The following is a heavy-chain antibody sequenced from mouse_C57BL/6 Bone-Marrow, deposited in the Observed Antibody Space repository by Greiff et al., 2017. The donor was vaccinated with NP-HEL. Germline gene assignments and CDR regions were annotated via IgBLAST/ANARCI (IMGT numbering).Heavy chain of an antibody. Sequence: VQLQQSGAELVRPGTSVKVSCKASGYAFTNYLIEWVKQRPGQGLEWIGVINPGSGGTNYNEKFKGKATLTADKSSSTAYMQLSSLTSEDSAVYFCARNPITTVNYYAMDYWGQGTSVTVSS. V-gene: IGHV1-54*01. CDR1: GYAFTNYL. D-gene: IGHD1-1*01. CDR3: ARNPITTVNYYAMDY. CDR2: INPGSGGT. J-gene: IGHJ4*01.